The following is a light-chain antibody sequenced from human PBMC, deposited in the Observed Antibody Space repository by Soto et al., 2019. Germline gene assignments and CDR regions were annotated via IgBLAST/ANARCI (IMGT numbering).Light chain of an antibody. V-gene: IGKV1-27*01. J-gene: IGKJ1*01. CDR1: QDISNY. Sequence: DIQMTQSPPSLSVSVGDRVTITCQASQDISNYLHWYQQKPGKAPALLIYGASTLQSGVPSRFSGSGSGTEFTLTITSLQPEDVATYYCQKYGSAPRTFGPGTKVEI. CDR2: GAS. CDR3: QKYGSAPRT.